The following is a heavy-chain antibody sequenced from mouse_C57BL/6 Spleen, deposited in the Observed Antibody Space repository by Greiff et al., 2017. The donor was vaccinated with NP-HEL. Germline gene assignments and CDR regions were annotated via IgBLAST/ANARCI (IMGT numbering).Heavy chain of an antibody. D-gene: IGHD1-1*01. J-gene: IGHJ1*03. CDR2: IHPNSGST. V-gene: IGHV1-64*01. CDR1: GYTFTSYW. Sequence: VQLQQPGAELVKPGASVKLSCKASGYTFTSYWMHWVKQRPGQGLEWIGMIHPNSGSTNYNEKFKSKATLTVDKSSSTAYMQRSSLTSEDSAVYYCARNYGSIHWYFDVWGTGTTVTVSS. CDR3: ARNYGSIHWYFDV.